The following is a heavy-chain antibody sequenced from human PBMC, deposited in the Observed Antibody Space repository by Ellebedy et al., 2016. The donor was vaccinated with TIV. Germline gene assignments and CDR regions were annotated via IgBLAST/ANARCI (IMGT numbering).Heavy chain of an antibody. CDR1: GDSVSTDIG. CDR3: ARGWFGSGMGV. J-gene: IGHJ6*02. Sequence: SETLSLTCVISGDSVSTDIGWNWIRQSPSRGLEWLGRPYYRSKWNNDYAVSLKSRITINPDTSKNLFSLQLNSVTPEDTAVYYCARGWFGSGMGVWGQGTTVTVSS. V-gene: IGHV6-1*01. CDR2: PYYRSKWNN. D-gene: IGHD3-10*01.